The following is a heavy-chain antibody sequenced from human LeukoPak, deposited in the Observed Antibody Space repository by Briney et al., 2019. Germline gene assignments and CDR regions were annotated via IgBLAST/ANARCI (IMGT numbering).Heavy chain of an antibody. J-gene: IGHJ4*02. Sequence: GGSLRLSCAASGFTFSSYEMNWVRQAPGKGLEWVSYISSSGSTIYYADSVKGRFTISRDNAKNSLYLQMNSLRAEDTAVYYCAREGAPRVLRYFDWFDYWGQGILVTVSS. CDR2: ISSSGSTI. CDR1: GFTFSSYE. CDR3: AREGAPRVLRYFDWFDY. D-gene: IGHD3-9*01. V-gene: IGHV3-48*03.